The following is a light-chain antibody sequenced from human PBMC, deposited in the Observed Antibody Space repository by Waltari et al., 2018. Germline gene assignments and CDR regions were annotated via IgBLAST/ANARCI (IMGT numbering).Light chain of an antibody. CDR1: QSLLYSSNGQNY. CDR3: QQFHSYPRT. V-gene: IGKV4-1*01. Sequence: DIVMTQSPDSLAMSLGERATINCKSSQSLLYSSNGQNYLAWFQQKPGQPPKLLIYWASIRESGVPDRFIGSGSETDFTLTISSLQAEDVAIYYCQQFHSYPRTFGQGTKVESK. CDR2: WAS. J-gene: IGKJ1*01.